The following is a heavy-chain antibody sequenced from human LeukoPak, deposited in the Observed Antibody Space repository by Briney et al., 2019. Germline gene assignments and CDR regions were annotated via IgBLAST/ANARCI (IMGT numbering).Heavy chain of an antibody. CDR1: GGTFSSYA. CDR2: IIPIFGTS. V-gene: IGHV1-69*05. Sequence: ASVKVSCKASGGTFSSYAISWVRQAPGQGLERMGGIIPIFGTSKYAQKFQGRVTITTDESTSTAYMELSSLRSEDTAVYYCARGYCSSTSCYTMDHWFDPWGQGTLVTVSS. CDR3: ARGYCSSTSCYTMDHWFDP. J-gene: IGHJ5*02. D-gene: IGHD2-2*02.